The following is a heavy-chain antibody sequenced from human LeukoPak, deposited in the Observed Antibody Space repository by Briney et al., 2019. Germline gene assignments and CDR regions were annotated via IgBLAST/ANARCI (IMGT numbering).Heavy chain of an antibody. CDR3: AKDWGLWFGESTPGY. D-gene: IGHD3-10*01. J-gene: IGHJ4*02. CDR1: GFTFSSYG. CDR2: IWYDGSNK. V-gene: IGHV3-33*06. Sequence: GRSLRLSCAASGFTFSSYGMHWVRQAPGKGLEWVAVIWYDGSNKYYADSVKGRFTISRDNSKNTLYLQMNSLRAEDTAVYYCAKDWGLWFGESTPGYWGQGTLVTVSS.